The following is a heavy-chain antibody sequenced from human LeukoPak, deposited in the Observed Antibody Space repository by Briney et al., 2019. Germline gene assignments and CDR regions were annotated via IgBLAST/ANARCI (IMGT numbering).Heavy chain of an antibody. J-gene: IGHJ4*02. Sequence: GASVKVSCKASGYTFTSYGISWVRQAPGQGLEWMGWISAYNGNTNYAQKLQGRVTMTTDTSTSTAYMELRSLRSDDTAVYYCARDRPQPHDYGDYQDYWGQGTLVTVSS. CDR2: ISAYNGNT. CDR1: GYTFTSYG. CDR3: ARDRPQPHDYGDYQDY. D-gene: IGHD4-17*01. V-gene: IGHV1-18*01.